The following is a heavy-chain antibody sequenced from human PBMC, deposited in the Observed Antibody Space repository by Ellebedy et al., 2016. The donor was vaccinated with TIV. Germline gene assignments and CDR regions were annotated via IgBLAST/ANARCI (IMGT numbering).Heavy chain of an antibody. D-gene: IGHD2-8*01. Sequence: PGGSLRLSCAASGFTFSSYSMNWVRQAPGKGLEWVSYISSSSTIYYADSVKGRFTISRDNSKNTLYLQMNSLRADDTALYYCARLKMYVSPFYAMDVWGQGTAVTVSS. CDR3: ARLKMYVSPFYAMDV. J-gene: IGHJ6*02. CDR2: ISSSSTI. CDR1: GFTFSSYS. V-gene: IGHV3-48*01.